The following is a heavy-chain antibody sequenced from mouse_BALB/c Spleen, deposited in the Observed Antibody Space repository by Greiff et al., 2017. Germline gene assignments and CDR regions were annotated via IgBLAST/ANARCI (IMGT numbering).Heavy chain of an antibody. D-gene: IGHD2-4*01. CDR1: GFSLSTSGMG. Sequence: QVTLKESGPGILQPSQTLSLTCSFSGFSLSTSGMGVSWIRQPSGKGLEWLAHIYWDDDKRYNPSLKSRLTISKDTPRNQVFLKITSVDTADTATFYCARSQYDYGYAMDHWGQGTSVTVSS. CDR3: ARSQYDYGYAMDH. V-gene: IGHV8-12*01. CDR2: IYWDDDK. J-gene: IGHJ4*01.